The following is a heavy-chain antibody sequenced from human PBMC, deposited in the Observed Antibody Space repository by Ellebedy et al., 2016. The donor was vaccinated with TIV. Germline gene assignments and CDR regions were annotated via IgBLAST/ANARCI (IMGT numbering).Heavy chain of an antibody. CDR2: IIPIFGTA. Sequence: SVKVSXXASGYTFTSYGISWVRQAPGQGLEWMGGIIPIFGTANYAQKFQGRVTITADESTSTAYMELRSLRSDDTAVYYCARDHRLLGTYYYGSGSYYPPRGPGYWGQGTLVTVSS. CDR1: GYTFTSYG. J-gene: IGHJ4*02. V-gene: IGHV1-69*13. D-gene: IGHD3-10*01. CDR3: ARDHRLLGTYYYGSGSYYPPRGPGY.